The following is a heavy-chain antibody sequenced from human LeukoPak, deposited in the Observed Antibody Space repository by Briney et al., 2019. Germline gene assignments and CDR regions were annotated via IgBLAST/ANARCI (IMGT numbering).Heavy chain of an antibody. J-gene: IGHJ4*02. V-gene: IGHV1-18*01. Sequence: ASVTVSCTASGYTFTSYGISWVRQAPGQGLKWMGWISAYNGNTNYAQKLQGRVTMTTDTSTSTAYMELRSLRPDDTAVYYCARDLYDSSGYYYDYWGQGTLVTVSS. D-gene: IGHD3-22*01. CDR2: ISAYNGNT. CDR3: ARDLYDSSGYYYDY. CDR1: GYTFTSYG.